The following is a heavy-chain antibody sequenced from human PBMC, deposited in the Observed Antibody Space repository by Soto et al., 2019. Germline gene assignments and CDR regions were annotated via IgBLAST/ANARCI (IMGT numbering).Heavy chain of an antibody. D-gene: IGHD3-10*01. J-gene: IGHJ3*02. Sequence: QITLKESGPTLVKPTQTLTLTCTFSGFSLSTSGVGVGWIRQPPGKALEWLALIYWDDDKRYSPSLKSRLTITKDTSKNQVVLTMTNMDPVDTAPYYCAHSMELWFGADAFAIWGQGTMVTVSS. CDR3: AHSMELWFGADAFAI. V-gene: IGHV2-5*02. CDR2: IYWDDDK. CDR1: GFSLSTSGVG.